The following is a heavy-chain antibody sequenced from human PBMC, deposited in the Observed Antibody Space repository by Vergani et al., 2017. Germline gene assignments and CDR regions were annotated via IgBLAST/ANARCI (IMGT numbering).Heavy chain of an antibody. Sequence: EVQLVESGGGLVQPGGSLRLSCAASGFTLSDHVMDWVRQGPGKGLEWVAFIRNKAYGGTTEYAASVKGRFTISRDDSKRLAYLQLSGLKTEDTAVYFCSRGRGYSFGYSDYWGQGTLVTVSS. V-gene: IGHV3-49*04. J-gene: IGHJ4*02. D-gene: IGHD5-18*01. CDR2: IRNKAYGGTT. CDR3: SRGRGYSFGYSDY. CDR1: GFTLSDHV.